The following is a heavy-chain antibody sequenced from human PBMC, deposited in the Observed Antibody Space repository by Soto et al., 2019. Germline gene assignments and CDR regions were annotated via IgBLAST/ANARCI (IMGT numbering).Heavy chain of an antibody. CDR1: GGSFSGYY. V-gene: IGHV4-34*01. CDR2: INHSGST. D-gene: IGHD5-12*01. CDR3: ARGLGQGSGYDPSSYYYYGMDV. J-gene: IGHJ6*02. Sequence: SETLSLTCAVYGGSFSGYYWSWIRQPPGKGLEWIGEINHSGSTNYNPSLKSRVTISVDTSKNQFSLKLSSVTAADTAVYYCARGLGQGSGYDPSSYYYYGMDVWGQGTTVTVSS.